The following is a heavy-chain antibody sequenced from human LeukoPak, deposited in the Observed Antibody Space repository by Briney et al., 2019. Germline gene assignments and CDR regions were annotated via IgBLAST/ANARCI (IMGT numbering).Heavy chain of an antibody. CDR3: AKEAPYGSGSYYPSYFDY. J-gene: IGHJ4*02. D-gene: IGHD3-10*01. CDR1: GFTFSSYE. V-gene: IGHV3-48*03. Sequence: GGSLRLSCAASGFTFSSYEMNWVRQAPGKGLEWVSYISSSGSTIYYADSVKGRFTISRDNAKNSLYLQMNSLRAEDMALYYCAKEAPYGSGSYYPSYFDYWGQGTLVTVSS. CDR2: ISSSGSTI.